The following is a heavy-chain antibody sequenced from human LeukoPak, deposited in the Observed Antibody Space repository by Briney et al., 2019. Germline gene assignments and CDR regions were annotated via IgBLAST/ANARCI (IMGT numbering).Heavy chain of an antibody. D-gene: IGHD6-19*01. J-gene: IGHJ4*02. Sequence: GGSLRLSCAASGFTFSTYAMRWVRQAPGKGLERVSSISGNGGSTNYAGSVKGRFTISRDNSKNTMCLQMNSLRGEDTAVYYCAKTVRGNGWYSDYWGQGTLVTVSS. CDR2: ISGNGGST. V-gene: IGHV3-23*01. CDR1: GFTFSTYA. CDR3: AKTVRGNGWYSDY.